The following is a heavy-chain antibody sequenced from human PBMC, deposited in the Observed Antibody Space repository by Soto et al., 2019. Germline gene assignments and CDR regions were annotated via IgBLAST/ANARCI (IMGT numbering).Heavy chain of an antibody. D-gene: IGHD2-2*01. CDR1: GYTFTGYY. Sequence: QVQLVQSGAEVKKPGASVKVSCKASGYTFTGYYMHWVRQAPGQGLEWMGWINPNSGGTNYAQKFQGWVTMTRDTSISTAYMELSRLRSDDTAVYYCARAVPAAPKYYYGMDVWGQGTTVTVSS. CDR3: ARAVPAAPKYYYGMDV. J-gene: IGHJ6*02. V-gene: IGHV1-2*04. CDR2: INPNSGGT.